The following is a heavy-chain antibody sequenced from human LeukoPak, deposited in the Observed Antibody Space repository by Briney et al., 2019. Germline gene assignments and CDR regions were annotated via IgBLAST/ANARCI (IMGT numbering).Heavy chain of an antibody. V-gene: IGHV4-34*01. CDR2: INHSGST. J-gene: IGHJ4*02. Sequence: KASETLSLTCAVYGGSFSGYYWSWIRQPPGKGLEWIGEINHSGSTNYNPSLKSRVTISVDTSKNQFSLKLSSVTAADTALYYCARGVASPDDDWGQGTLVTVSS. D-gene: IGHD5-12*01. CDR3: ARGVASPDDD. CDR1: GGSFSGYY.